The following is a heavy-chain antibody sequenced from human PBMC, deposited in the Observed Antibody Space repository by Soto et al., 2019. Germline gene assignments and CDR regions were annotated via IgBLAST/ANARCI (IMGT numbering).Heavy chain of an antibody. D-gene: IGHD3-22*01. Sequence: SETLSLTCAVSGGSISSGGYSWSWIRQPPGKGLEWIGYIYHSGSTYYNPSLKSRVTVSVDRSKNQFSLKLSSVTAADTAVYYCARDRNDSSGFDYWGQGTLVTVSS. V-gene: IGHV4-30-2*01. CDR2: IYHSGST. CDR3: ARDRNDSSGFDY. CDR1: GGSISSGGYS. J-gene: IGHJ4*02.